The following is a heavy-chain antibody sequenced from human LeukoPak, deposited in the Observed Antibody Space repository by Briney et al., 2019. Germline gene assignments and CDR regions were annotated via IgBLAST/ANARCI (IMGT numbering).Heavy chain of an antibody. CDR2: ISYDGSNK. D-gene: IGHD2-8*01. CDR1: GFTFGSYD. Sequence: GGSLRLSCAASGFTFGSYDMHCVRQTPGKGLEWVAVISYDGSNKYYADSVKGRFTISRDNSKNTLYLQMNSLRAEDTAGYCTPTLVLGEWGQGTLVTVSS. J-gene: IGHJ4*02. CDR3: PTLVLGE. V-gene: IGHV3-30*03.